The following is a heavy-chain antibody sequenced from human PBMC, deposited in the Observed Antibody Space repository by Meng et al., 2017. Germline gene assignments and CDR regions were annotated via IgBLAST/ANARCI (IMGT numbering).Heavy chain of an antibody. Sequence: QVQLVETGGVVVQPGRYLRLSCAASGFTLSCYAMHWVRQAPGKGLEWVAVISYDGSNKYYADSVRGRFTISRDNSKNTLYLQMNSLRAEDTAVYYCARDLRGASDYWGQGTLVTVSS. CDR2: ISYDGSNK. V-gene: IGHV3-30*04. D-gene: IGHD1-26*01. CDR1: GFTLSCYA. CDR3: ARDLRGASDY. J-gene: IGHJ4*02.